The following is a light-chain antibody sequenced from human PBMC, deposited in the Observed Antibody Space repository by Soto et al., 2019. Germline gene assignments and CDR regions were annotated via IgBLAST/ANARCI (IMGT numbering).Light chain of an antibody. CDR1: EDINNY. CDR2: DAS. V-gene: IGKV1-33*01. J-gene: IGKJ5*01. Sequence: IQLTQSPSTLSASVGDRVTITCQASEDINNYLNWYQKKPGKAPKLLIYDASDLETGVPSRFSGSVSGSDFSVTFSNVQPEDVSTYFCQHYHTLPPELTFGQGTRLEI. CDR3: QHYHTLPPELT.